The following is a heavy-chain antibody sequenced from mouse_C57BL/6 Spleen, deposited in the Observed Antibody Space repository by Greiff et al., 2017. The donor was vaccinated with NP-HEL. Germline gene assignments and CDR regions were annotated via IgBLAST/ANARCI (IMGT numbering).Heavy chain of an antibody. D-gene: IGHD1-3*01. J-gene: IGHJ2*01. Sequence: EVQGVESGGGLVKPGGSLKLSCAASGCTFSSYAMSWARQTPEKRLAWVATISDGASYTYYPDHVKDRFTISRDNAKNNLYVQMSHLKSEDTAMYYCSRDANLRYYFDYWGQGTTLTVAS. CDR2: ISDGASYT. CDR1: GCTFSSYA. CDR3: SRDANLRYYFDY. V-gene: IGHV5-4*01.